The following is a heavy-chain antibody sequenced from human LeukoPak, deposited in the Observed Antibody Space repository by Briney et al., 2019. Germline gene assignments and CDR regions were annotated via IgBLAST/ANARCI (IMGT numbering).Heavy chain of an antibody. CDR3: AGEHSGSSRAFDV. J-gene: IGHJ3*01. Sequence: ASVKVSCKASGYTFTSNGITWVRQAPGQGLEWMGWISAYNDKTNYAQKFQGRITMTTDTSTSTAYMELRSLRSDDTAVYYCAGEHSGSSRAFDVWGQGTMVTVSS. D-gene: IGHD1-26*01. CDR2: ISAYNDKT. CDR1: GYTFTSNG. V-gene: IGHV1-18*01.